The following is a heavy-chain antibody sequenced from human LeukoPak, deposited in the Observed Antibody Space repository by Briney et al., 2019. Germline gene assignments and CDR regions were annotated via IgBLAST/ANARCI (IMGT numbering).Heavy chain of an antibody. D-gene: IGHD6-13*01. Sequence: PGRSLRLSCAASGFTFDDYAMHWVRQAPGKGLEWVSGISWNSGSIGHADSVKGRFTISRDNAKNSLYLQMNSLRAEDTALYYCAKDTLAAAGRYYYYGMDVWGQGTTVTVSS. V-gene: IGHV3-9*01. CDR1: GFTFDDYA. CDR3: AKDTLAAAGRYYYYGMDV. J-gene: IGHJ6*02. CDR2: ISWNSGSI.